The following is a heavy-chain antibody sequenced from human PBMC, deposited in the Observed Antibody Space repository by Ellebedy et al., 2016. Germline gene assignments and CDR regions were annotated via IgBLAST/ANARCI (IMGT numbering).Heavy chain of an antibody. J-gene: IGHJ4*02. D-gene: IGHD3-16*01. V-gene: IGHV3-74*01. CDR2: INSDEIST. CDR1: GFTFSTYW. CDR3: AREGVRRYDY. Sequence: GGSLRLSCAASGFTFSTYWMHWVRQAPGKGLVWVSRINSDEISTSYADSVKGRFIISRDNAKNTLYLQMHSLRAEDTAVYYCAREGVRRYDYWGQGTLVTVSS.